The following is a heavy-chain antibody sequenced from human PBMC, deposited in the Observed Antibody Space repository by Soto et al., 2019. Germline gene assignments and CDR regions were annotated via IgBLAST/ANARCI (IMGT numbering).Heavy chain of an antibody. V-gene: IGHV1-69*08. Sequence: QVQLVQSGAEVRKPGSSVKVSCKAPGGTFSTYIISWVRQAPGQGLEWMGRIIPIPDITNYAQKFQGTVTVTADRSTSTAYMELTSLKSEDTAVYYCARDRITTRGDDFDLWGQGTMVTVSS. D-gene: IGHD3-3*01. CDR2: IIPIPDIT. CDR1: GGTFSTYI. J-gene: IGHJ3*01. CDR3: ARDRITTRGDDFDL.